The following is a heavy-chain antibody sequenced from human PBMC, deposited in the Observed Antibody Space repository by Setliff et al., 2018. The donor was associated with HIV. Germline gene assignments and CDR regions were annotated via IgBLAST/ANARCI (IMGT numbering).Heavy chain of an antibody. J-gene: IGHJ6*03. CDR1: AGSISSSSYY. D-gene: IGHD3-10*01. V-gene: IGHV4-31*03. CDR2: IHYSGST. Sequence: PSQTLSLTCTVSAGSISSSSYYWGWSRQHPGKGLEWIGYIHYSGSTYFNPSLKSRVTISLDTSKNQFSLKVSSVTAADTAVYYCARPMEPSSYWTSGYHYIDVWGRGTTVTVSS. CDR3: ARPMEPSSYWTSGYHYIDV.